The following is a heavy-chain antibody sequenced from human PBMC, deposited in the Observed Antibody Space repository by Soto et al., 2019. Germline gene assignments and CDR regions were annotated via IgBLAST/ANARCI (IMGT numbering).Heavy chain of an antibody. D-gene: IGHD4-17*01. CDR3: ATCYGDYSWYYFDY. CDR2: FDPEDGET. Sequence: ASVKVSCKVSGYTLTELSIQWVRQAPGKGLEWMGGFDPEDGETIYAQKFQGRVTMTEDTSTDTAYMELSSLRSEDTAVYYCATCYGDYSWYYFDYWGQGTLVTVSS. V-gene: IGHV1-24*01. CDR1: GYTLTELS. J-gene: IGHJ4*02.